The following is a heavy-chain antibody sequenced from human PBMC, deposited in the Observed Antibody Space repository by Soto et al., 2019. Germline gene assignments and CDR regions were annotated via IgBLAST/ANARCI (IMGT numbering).Heavy chain of an antibody. V-gene: IGHV3-30*18. J-gene: IGHJ4*02. D-gene: IGHD6-25*01. Sequence: GGSLRLCWAASGFTFSSYGMPWVRQAPGKGLEWVAAISYDGSYQYYTDSVKGRFTISRDNSENTLYLQMSSLRTEDTAVYYCAKALYSGEWFYFDYWGQGT. CDR3: AKALYSGEWFYFDY. CDR1: GFTFSSYG. CDR2: ISYDGSYQ.